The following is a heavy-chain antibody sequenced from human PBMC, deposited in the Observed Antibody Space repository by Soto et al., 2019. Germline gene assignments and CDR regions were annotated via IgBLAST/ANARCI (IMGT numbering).Heavy chain of an antibody. CDR3: ARLSGSCYDY. V-gene: IGHV5-51*01. CDR1: GYIFTSYW. J-gene: IGHJ4*02. D-gene: IGHD1-26*01. Sequence: VESLKISCKGSGYIFTSYWIGWLRQMPGKVLEWMGIIYPGDSDTRYSPSFQGQVTISADKSISTAYLQWSSLKASDTAMYYCARLSGSCYDYWGQGTLVTVSS. CDR2: IYPGDSDT.